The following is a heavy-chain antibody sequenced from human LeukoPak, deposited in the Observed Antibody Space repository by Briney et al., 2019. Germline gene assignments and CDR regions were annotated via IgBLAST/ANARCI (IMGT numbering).Heavy chain of an antibody. V-gene: IGHV4-30-4*08. CDR1: GGSISSGDYY. CDR2: IYYSGST. CDR3: ARDSTRSDDFDI. Sequence: SETLSLTRTVSGGSISSGDYYWSWIRQPPGKGLEWIGYIYYSGSTYYNPSLKSRVTISVDTSKSQFSLKLSSVTAADTAVYYCARDSTRSDDFDIWGQGTMVTVSS. D-gene: IGHD2/OR15-2a*01. J-gene: IGHJ3*02.